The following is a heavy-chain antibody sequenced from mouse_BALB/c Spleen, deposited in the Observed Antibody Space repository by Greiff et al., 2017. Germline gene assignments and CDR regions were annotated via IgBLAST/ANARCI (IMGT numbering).Heavy chain of an antibody. Sequence: QVQLKQSGPQLVRPGASVKISCKASGYSFTSYWMHWVKQRPGQGLEWIGMIDPSDSETRLNQKFKDKATLTVDKSSSTAYMQLSSPTSEDSAVYYCARGDRYDGAWFAYWGQGTLVTVSA. CDR1: GYSFTSYW. D-gene: IGHD2-14*01. CDR2: IDPSDSET. CDR3: ARGDRYDGAWFAY. J-gene: IGHJ3*01. V-gene: IGHV1S126*01.